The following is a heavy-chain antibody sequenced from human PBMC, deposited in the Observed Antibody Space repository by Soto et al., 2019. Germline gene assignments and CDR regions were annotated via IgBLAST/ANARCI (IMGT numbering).Heavy chain of an antibody. J-gene: IGHJ6*02. CDR1: GFTFSSYV. V-gene: IGHV3-30-3*01. Sequence: GGSLRLSCAASGFTFSSYVMHWVRQAPGKGLEWVAVISYDGSNKYYADSVKGRFTISRDNSKNTLYLQMNSLRAEDTAVYYCARDRRVPAATLSGYYYYGMDVWGQGTTVTVSS. CDR3: ARDRRVPAATLSGYYYYGMDV. D-gene: IGHD2-2*01. CDR2: ISYDGSNK.